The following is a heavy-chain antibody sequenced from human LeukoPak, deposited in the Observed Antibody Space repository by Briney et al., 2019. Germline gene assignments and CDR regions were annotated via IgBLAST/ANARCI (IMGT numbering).Heavy chain of an antibody. CDR2: ISSSTSYI. CDR1: GFTFNTYS. D-gene: IGHD2-15*01. V-gene: IGHV3-21*04. CDR3: AKQLGYCSDGSCYFPY. Sequence: GGSLRLSCAASGFTFNTYSMNWVRQAPGKGLEWVSSISSSTSYIYYADSVKGRFTISRDNAKNSLYLQMNSLRAEDTAVYYCAKQLGYCSDGSCYFPYWGQGTLVTVSS. J-gene: IGHJ4*02.